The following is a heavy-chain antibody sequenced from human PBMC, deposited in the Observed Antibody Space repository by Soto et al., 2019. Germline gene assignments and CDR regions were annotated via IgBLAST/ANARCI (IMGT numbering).Heavy chain of an antibody. CDR2: ISSSSSTI. Sequence: GVLILSCAASGFTFSSYGMNWVRQAPGKGLEWVSYISSSSSTIYYADSVKGRFTISRDNAKNSLYLQMNSLRDEDTAVYYCARDQIAAYYYGMDVWGQGTTVTVSS. D-gene: IGHD6-25*01. J-gene: IGHJ6*02. CDR1: GFTFSSYG. CDR3: ARDQIAAYYYGMDV. V-gene: IGHV3-48*02.